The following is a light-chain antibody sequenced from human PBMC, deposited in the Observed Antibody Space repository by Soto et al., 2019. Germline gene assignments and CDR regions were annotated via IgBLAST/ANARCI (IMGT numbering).Light chain of an antibody. CDR1: QSVTIN. V-gene: IGKV3-15*01. CDR2: GAS. J-gene: IGKJ3*01. Sequence: EIVMTQSPATLSVSPGERATLSCRASQSVTINLAWYQHKPGQAPRLLIYGASTRATGIPARFSGSGSGTEFTLTISSLQSEDFAVYYCQQYNNWPPFTFGPGTKVDIK. CDR3: QQYNNWPPFT.